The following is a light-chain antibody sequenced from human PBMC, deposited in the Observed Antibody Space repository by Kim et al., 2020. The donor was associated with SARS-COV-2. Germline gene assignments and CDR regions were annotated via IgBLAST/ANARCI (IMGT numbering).Light chain of an antibody. V-gene: IGKV1-5*03. CDR1: QSSSSW. Sequence: SVGDRVTITCRASQSSSSWLAWYQQKPGKAPKLLIYKACSLESGVPSRFSGSESGTEFTLTISSLQPDDFATYYCQQYNSYSPRYSFGQGTKLEIK. J-gene: IGKJ2*03. CDR2: KAC. CDR3: QQYNSYSPRYS.